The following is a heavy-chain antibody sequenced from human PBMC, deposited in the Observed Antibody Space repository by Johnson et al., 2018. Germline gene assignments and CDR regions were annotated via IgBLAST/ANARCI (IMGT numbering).Heavy chain of an antibody. D-gene: IGHD3-22*01. CDR2: IKQDGSEK. CDR3: ARLGSSGDAFDI. CDR1: GFTFINYG. Sequence: VQLVQSGGGVVQPGRSLRLSCAASGFTFINYGMHWVRQAPGKGLEWVANIKQDGSEKYYVDSVKGRFTISRDNSKNTLYLQMNSLRAEDTAVCYWARLGSSGDAFDIWGQGTMVTVSS. J-gene: IGHJ3*02. V-gene: IGHV3-7*01.